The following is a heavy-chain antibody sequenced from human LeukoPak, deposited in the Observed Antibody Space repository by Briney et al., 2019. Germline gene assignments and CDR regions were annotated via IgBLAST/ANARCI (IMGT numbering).Heavy chain of an antibody. CDR1: GFTFSDYY. V-gene: IGHV3-66*02. CDR2: IYSAGST. CDR3: ARGGGAFCGGDCYRNFDY. D-gene: IGHD2-21*02. Sequence: GGSLRLSCAASGFTFSDYYMSWIRQAPGKGLEWVSVIYSAGSTYYADSVKGRFTISRDSSKNTLYLQMNSLTAEDTAEYFCARGGGAFCGGDCYRNFDYWGQGPLVSVSS. J-gene: IGHJ4*02.